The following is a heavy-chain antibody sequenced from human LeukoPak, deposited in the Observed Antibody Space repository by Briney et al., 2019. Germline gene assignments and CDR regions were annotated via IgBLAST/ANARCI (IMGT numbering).Heavy chain of an antibody. CDR1: GYTFTSSF. CDR2: INPSGGSP. V-gene: IGHV1-46*01. D-gene: IGHD2-2*01. Sequence: GASVKVSCKASGYTFTSSFMHWVRQAPGQGLEWMGIINPSGGSPTYAQKFQGRVTMTRDTSTSTVYMELSSLRSEDTAMYYCARDSSSSSLADPWGQGTPVTVSS. CDR3: ARDSSSSSLADP. J-gene: IGHJ5*02.